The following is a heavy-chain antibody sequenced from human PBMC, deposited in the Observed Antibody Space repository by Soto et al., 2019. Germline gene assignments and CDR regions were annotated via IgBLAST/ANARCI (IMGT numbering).Heavy chain of an antibody. D-gene: IGHD2-15*01. J-gene: IGHJ4*02. CDR2: LSYDETKK. V-gene: IGHV3-30*18. CDR1: GFSLSSYA. CDR3: AKDRRDGDFMHILVVDF. Sequence: QVRLVESGGGVVQPGGSLRLSCATSGFSLSSYAMHWVRQAPGKGLEWVALLSYDETKKYYADSVKGRFTISRDTSKNTLFLQMNNVRVEDTAVYYCAKDRRDGDFMHILVVDFWGQGADVTVSS.